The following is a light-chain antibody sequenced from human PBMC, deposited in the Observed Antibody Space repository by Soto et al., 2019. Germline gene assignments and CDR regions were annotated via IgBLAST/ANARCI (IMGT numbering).Light chain of an antibody. Sequence: DIQMTQFPSSLSASVGDRVTITCRASQGISNRLAWYQQRPGKAPKPLIFAASSLQSGVSSRFSGSGSGTEFTLTISNLQPEDFATYFCQQYDRFPNTFGQGTRLEIK. V-gene: IGKV1D-16*01. CDR2: AAS. CDR1: QGISNR. CDR3: QQYDRFPNT. J-gene: IGKJ5*01.